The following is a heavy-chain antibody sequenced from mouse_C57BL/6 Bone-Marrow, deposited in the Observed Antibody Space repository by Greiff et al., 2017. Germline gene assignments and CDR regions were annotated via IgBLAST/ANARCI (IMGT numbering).Heavy chain of an antibody. V-gene: IGHV14-4*01. CDR1: GFNITDDY. D-gene: IGHD2-3*01. J-gene: IGHJ3*01. CDR2: IDPENGDT. Sequence: VQLQQSGAELVRPGASVKLSCTASGFNITDDYMHWVKQRPEQGLEWIGWIDPENGDTEYASKFQGKATITADTSSNTAYLQLSSLTSEDTAVYYCTTRWSGFAYWGQGTLVTVSA. CDR3: TTRWSGFAY.